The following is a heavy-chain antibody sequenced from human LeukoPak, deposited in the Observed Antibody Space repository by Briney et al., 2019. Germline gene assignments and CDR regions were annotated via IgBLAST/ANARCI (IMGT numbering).Heavy chain of an antibody. CDR1: GDSISAHY. CDR2: IYYSGTT. CDR3: ARLYDTSGYFLNYYYSGLDV. J-gene: IGHJ6*02. V-gene: IGHV4-59*11. D-gene: IGHD3-22*01. Sequence: SETLSLTCTVSGDSISAHYWSWIRQPPGKGLEWIGFIYYSGTTNYNPSLKSRVTISVDTSKDQFSLNLTSVTAADTAVYYCARLYDTSGYFLNYYYSGLDVWGQGTTVTASS.